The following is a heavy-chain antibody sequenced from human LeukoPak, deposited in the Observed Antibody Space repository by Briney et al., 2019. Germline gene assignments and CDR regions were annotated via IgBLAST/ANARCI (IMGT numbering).Heavy chain of an antibody. D-gene: IGHD3-10*01. J-gene: IGHJ4*02. Sequence: GGSLRLSCAASGFTFSSYSMNWVRQASGKGLEWVSSISSSSSYIYYADSVKGRFTISRDNAKNSLYLQMNSLRAEDTAVYYCARETKDYGSGPFDYWGLGTLVTVSS. CDR3: ARETKDYGSGPFDY. CDR1: GFTFSSYS. V-gene: IGHV3-21*01. CDR2: ISSSSSYI.